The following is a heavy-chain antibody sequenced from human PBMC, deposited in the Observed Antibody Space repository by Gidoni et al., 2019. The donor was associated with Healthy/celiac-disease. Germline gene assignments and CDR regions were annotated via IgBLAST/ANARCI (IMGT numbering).Heavy chain of an antibody. CDR2: ISGSGGST. CDR3: AKGLHFLSVAGAFDY. D-gene: IGHD6-19*01. CDR1: GFTFCSYA. J-gene: IGHJ4*02. V-gene: IGHV3-23*01. Sequence: EVQLLESGGGLVQLGGSLRLSCSPPGFTFCSYAMSWVRQAPGKGLEWVSAISGSGGSTYYADSVKGRFTISRDNSKNTLYLQMNSLRAEDTAVYYCAKGLHFLSVAGAFDYWGQGTLVTVSS.